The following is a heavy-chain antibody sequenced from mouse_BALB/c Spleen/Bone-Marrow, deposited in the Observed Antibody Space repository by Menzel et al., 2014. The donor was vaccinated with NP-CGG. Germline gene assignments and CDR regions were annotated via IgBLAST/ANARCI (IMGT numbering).Heavy chain of an antibody. D-gene: IGHD1-1*01. J-gene: IGHJ1*01. V-gene: IGHV1S81*02. CDR1: GYTFSNYY. CDR2: SNPSNGGS. CDR3: TRSNYGYWYFDV. Sequence: QVQLQQSGAELVKPGASVKLSCKASGYTFSNYYMYWVKQRPGQGLEWIGESNPSNGGSNFNEKFKSMATLTVDKSSSTAYMQLSSLTSEDSAVYYCTRSNYGYWYFDVWGAGTTVTISS.